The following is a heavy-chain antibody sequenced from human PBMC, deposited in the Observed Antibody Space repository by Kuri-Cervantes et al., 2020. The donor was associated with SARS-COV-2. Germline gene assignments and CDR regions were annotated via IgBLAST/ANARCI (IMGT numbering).Heavy chain of an antibody. CDR3: AKDRYCSSTSCYLYLVY. V-gene: IGHV1-69*13. D-gene: IGHD2-2*01. Sequence: SVKVSCKASGGTFSSYAISWVRQAPGQGLEWMGGIILIFGTANYAQKFQGRVTITADESTSTAYMELSSLRAEDTAVYYCAKDRYCSSTSCYLYLVYWGQGTLVTVSS. CDR2: IILIFGTA. CDR1: GGTFSSYA. J-gene: IGHJ4*02.